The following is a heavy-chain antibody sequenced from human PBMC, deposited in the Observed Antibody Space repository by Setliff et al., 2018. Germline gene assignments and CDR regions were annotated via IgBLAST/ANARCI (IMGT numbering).Heavy chain of an antibody. V-gene: IGHV1-69*05. CDR1: GGTFSSYG. CDR2: TIPIFGST. J-gene: IGHJ6*03. CDR3: AREGVDTRSSTDYRYYMDV. Sequence: SVKVSCKAFGGTFSSYGISWVRQAPGQGLEWMGGTIPIFGSTNYAQKFQDRVTIITDESTSTAYMELRSLRTEDTAVYYCAREGVDTRSSTDYRYYMDVWGKGTTVTVSS. D-gene: IGHD5-18*01.